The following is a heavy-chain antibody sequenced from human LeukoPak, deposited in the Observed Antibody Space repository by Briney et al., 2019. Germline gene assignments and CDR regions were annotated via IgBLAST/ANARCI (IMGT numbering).Heavy chain of an antibody. V-gene: IGHV3-7*01. D-gene: IGHD2-15*01. CDR3: ARDLVVVAATPDY. Sequence: GGSLRLSCAASGFTFSSYWISWVRQAPGKGLEWVANIKQDGREKYYVDSVKGRFTISRDNAKNSLYLQMNSLRAEDTAVYYCARDLVVVAATPDYWGQGTMVTVSS. CDR1: GFTFSSYW. J-gene: IGHJ4*02. CDR2: IKQDGREK.